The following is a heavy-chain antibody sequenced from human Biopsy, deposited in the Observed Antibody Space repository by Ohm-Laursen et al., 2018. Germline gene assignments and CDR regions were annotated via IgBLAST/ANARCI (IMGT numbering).Heavy chain of an antibody. CDR2: IFTSGST. CDR3: AKGYKDYSDSSGFSYYFSY. Sequence: SETLSLTCAVSGASISDYYCVWIRQPAGKGLEWIGLIFTSGSTTYNPSLRSRVTMSVDTSKNQFTLNLSSVTAADTAMYYCAKGYKDYSDSSGFSYYFSYWGREPWSPSP. CDR1: GASISDYY. J-gene: IGHJ4*02. D-gene: IGHD3-22*01. V-gene: IGHV4-4*07.